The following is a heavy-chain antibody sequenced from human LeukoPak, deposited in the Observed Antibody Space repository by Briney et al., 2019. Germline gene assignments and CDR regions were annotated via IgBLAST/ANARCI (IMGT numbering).Heavy chain of an antibody. Sequence: ASVTVSCKASGYTFSSFDINWVRQAPGQGLEWMGWMNPITGNTGYAQKFQGRLSMTSSTPVNTAYMELSSLGSEDTAVYYCARVLSGDYDRYYFDYWGQGTLVTVSS. CDR2: MNPITGNT. V-gene: IGHV1-8*02. J-gene: IGHJ4*02. CDR1: GYTFSSFD. D-gene: IGHD4-17*01. CDR3: ARVLSGDYDRYYFDY.